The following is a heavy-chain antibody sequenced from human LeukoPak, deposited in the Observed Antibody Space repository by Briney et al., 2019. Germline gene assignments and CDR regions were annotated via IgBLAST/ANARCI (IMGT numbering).Heavy chain of an antibody. J-gene: IGHJ4*02. D-gene: IGHD3-22*01. CDR1: DYSISSGYY. V-gene: IGHV4-38-2*02. CDR2: IYHTGST. Sequence: SETLSLTCTVSDYSISSGYYWGWIRQPPGKGLEWIGSIYHTGSTYYNPSLKSRVTLSIDTSKNQFSLKLSSVTAADTAVYYCARHLAGTYYYDSSAPDYWGQGTLVTVSS. CDR3: ARHLAGTYYYDSSAPDY.